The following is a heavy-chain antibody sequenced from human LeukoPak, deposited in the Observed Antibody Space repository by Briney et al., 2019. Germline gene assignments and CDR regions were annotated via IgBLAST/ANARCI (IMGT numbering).Heavy chain of an antibody. V-gene: IGHV3-30*18. CDR1: GFTFSSYG. CDR2: ISYDGSNK. J-gene: IGHJ4*02. CDR3: AKDLYGYSYGSDY. Sequence: QAGRSLRLSCAASGFTFSSYGMHWVRQAPGKGLEWVAVISYDGSNKYYADSVKGRFTISRDNSKNTLYLQMNSLRAEDTAVYYCAKDLYGYSYGSDYWGQGTLVTVSS. D-gene: IGHD5-18*01.